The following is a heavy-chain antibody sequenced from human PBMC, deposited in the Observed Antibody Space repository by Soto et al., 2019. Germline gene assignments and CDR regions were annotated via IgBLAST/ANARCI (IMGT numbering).Heavy chain of an antibody. Sequence: GGSLRLSCAASGFTFSNYAMGWVHQAPGKGLEWVSGISDSGGSTYYADSVKGRFTISRDNSKNTLYLQMNSLRAEDTSVYYCAKNLRGPIAVAGTGGFDSWGQGALVTVSS. V-gene: IGHV3-23*01. D-gene: IGHD6-19*01. J-gene: IGHJ4*02. CDR2: ISDSGGST. CDR3: AKNLRGPIAVAGTGGFDS. CDR1: GFTFSNYA.